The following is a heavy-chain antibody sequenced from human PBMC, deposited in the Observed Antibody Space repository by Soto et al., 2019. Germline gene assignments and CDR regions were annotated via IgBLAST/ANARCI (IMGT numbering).Heavy chain of an antibody. CDR3: ARTPLTYYYDSSGYTGPFDY. CDR1: GYTFTSYG. CDR2: ISAYNRNT. J-gene: IGHJ4*02. V-gene: IGHV1-18*01. Sequence: ASVKVSCKASGYTFTSYGLSWVRQAPGQGLEWMGWISAYNRNTNYAQKLQGRVTMTTDTSTSTAYMELRSLRSDDTAVYYCARTPLTYYYDSSGYTGPFDYWGQGTLVTVSS. D-gene: IGHD3-22*01.